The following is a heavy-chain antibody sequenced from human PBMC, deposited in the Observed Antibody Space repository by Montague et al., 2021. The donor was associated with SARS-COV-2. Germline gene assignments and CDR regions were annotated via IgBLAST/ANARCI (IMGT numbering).Heavy chain of an antibody. V-gene: IGHV3-66*01. CDR3: ARESSQFFGSCPLDY. CDR1: GFTVSSTY. D-gene: IGHD3-10*01. CDR2: ISSSSVT. Sequence: SLRLSCAASGFTVSSTYMNWVRQVPGKGLEWVSSISSSSVTYSADSLKGRFTISRDNSKNTVYLQMNSLRAEDTAVYFCARESSQFFGSCPLDYWSQGSLVTVSS. J-gene: IGHJ4*02.